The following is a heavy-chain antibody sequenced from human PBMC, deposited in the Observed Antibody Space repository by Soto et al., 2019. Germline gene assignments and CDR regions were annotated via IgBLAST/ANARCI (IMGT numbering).Heavy chain of an antibody. CDR3: VRDSTVAYPNDAFDI. D-gene: IGHD4-17*01. V-gene: IGHV3-30-3*01. J-gene: IGHJ3*02. Sequence: QVQLVESGGGVVQPGRSLRLSCAASGFTFSSHAMHWVRQAPGKGLEWLTIISYDGSNKYYADSVKGRFTFSRDNSKNTLYLQMNSLRAEDTAVYYCVRDSTVAYPNDAFDIWGQGTMVTVSS. CDR2: ISYDGSNK. CDR1: GFTFSSHA.